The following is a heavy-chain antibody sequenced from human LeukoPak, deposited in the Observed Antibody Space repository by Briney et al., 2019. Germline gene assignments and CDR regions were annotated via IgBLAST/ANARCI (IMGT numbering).Heavy chain of an antibody. CDR2: MNPNSGNT. V-gene: IGHV1-8*01. Sequence: ASVKVSCKASGYTFTSYDINWVRQATGQGLECMGWMNPNSGNTGYAQKFQGRVTMTRNTSIGTAYMELSSLRSEDTAVYYCARGGGYYDRSAKYFVRPPEYWGQGTLVTVSS. CDR1: GYTFTSYD. J-gene: IGHJ4*02. CDR3: ARGGGYYDRSAKYFVRPPEY. D-gene: IGHD3-22*01.